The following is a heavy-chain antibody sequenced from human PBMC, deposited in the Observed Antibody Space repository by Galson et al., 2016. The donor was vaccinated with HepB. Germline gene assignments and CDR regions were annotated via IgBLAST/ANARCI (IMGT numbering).Heavy chain of an antibody. CDR1: EFTFSTYS. V-gene: IGHV3-21*01. CDR2: ISSSSNYR. CDR3: ARGGGLYSGTYWGFDF. J-gene: IGHJ4*02. Sequence: SLRLSCAASEFTFSTYSLNWLRQAPGKGLEWVSSISSSSNYRFYADSVKGRFTIFRDNANNSLYLQMNSLRAEDTAVYYCARGGGLYSGTYWGFDFWGQGTLVTVSS. D-gene: IGHD1-26*01.